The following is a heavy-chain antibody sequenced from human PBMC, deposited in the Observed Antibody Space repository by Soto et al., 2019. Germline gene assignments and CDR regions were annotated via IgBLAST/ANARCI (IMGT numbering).Heavy chain of an antibody. CDR3: EKAGYSSGWYRPNERNLGYYFDY. J-gene: IGHJ4*02. D-gene: IGHD6-19*01. V-gene: IGHV3-23*01. CDR2: VSGSGGST. CDR1: GFTFSSYA. Sequence: EVQLLESGGGLVQPGGSLRLSCAASGFTFSSYAMSWVRQAPGKGLAWVSAVSGSGGSTYYAYSVKGRFTISRHTSKNTLYLQMNSLRDEDTAVYSCEKAGYSSGWYRPNERNLGYYFDYWGQGTLVTVSS.